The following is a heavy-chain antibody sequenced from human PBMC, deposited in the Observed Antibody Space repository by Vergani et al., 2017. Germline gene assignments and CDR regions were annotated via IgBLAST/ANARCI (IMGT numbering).Heavy chain of an antibody. CDR2: IGTAGDT. D-gene: IGHD2-8*01. CDR1: GFTFSSYS. Sequence: EVQLVESGGGLVKPGGSLRLSCAASGFTFSSYSMNWVRQAPGKGLEWVSAIGTAGDTYYPGSVKGRFTISRENAKDTLYLQMNSLRAEDTAVYYCARGYCTNSICRGKVDSWGQGTLVTVSS. V-gene: IGHV3-13*01. CDR3: ARGYCTNSICRGKVDS. J-gene: IGHJ4*02.